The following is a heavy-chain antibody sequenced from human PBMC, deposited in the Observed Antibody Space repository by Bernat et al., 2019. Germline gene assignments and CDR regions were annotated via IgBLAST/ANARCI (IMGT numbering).Heavy chain of an antibody. CDR2: IIPIFGTA. J-gene: IGHJ4*02. V-gene: IGHV1-69*01. CDR3: ARASSYYYGAGSYYYLDY. Sequence: QVQLVQSGAEVKKPGSSVKVSCKASGGTFSSYAISWVRQAPGQGLEWMGGIIPIFGTANYAQKFQGRVTITAEESTSTAYMELSSLRSEDTAVYYCARASSYYYGAGSYYYLDYWGQGTLVTVSS. D-gene: IGHD3-10*01. CDR1: GGTFSSYA.